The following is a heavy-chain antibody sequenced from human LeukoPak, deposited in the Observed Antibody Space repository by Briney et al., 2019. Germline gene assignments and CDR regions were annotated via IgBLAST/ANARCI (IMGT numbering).Heavy chain of an antibody. J-gene: IGHJ4*02. V-gene: IGHV4-4*07. CDR2: IYTSGST. CDR3: ARLSDWSGYYPFDY. CDR1: GGSISSYY. Sequence: SETLSLTCTVSGGSISSYYWSWIRQPAGKGLEWIGRIYTSGSTNYNPSLKSRVTMSVDTSKNQFSLKLSSVTAADTAVYYCARLSDWSGYYPFDYWGQGTLVTVSS. D-gene: IGHD3-3*01.